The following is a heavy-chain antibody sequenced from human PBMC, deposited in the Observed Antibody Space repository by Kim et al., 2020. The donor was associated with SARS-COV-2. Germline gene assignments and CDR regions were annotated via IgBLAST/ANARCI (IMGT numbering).Heavy chain of an antibody. J-gene: IGHJ6*03. D-gene: IGHD1-1*01. V-gene: IGHV3-49*04. CDR3: ARTSGTNFYYYYYMDP. Sequence: GGSLRLSCTASGFTFGDYAVSWVRQAPGKGLEWVGFIRIKTNGGTAAYAATVKGRFTISRDDSKSIAYLQMNSLKTEDTAVYYCARTSGTNFYYYYYMDPWGQGNTVTVSS. CDR2: IRIKTNGGTA. CDR1: GFTFGDYA.